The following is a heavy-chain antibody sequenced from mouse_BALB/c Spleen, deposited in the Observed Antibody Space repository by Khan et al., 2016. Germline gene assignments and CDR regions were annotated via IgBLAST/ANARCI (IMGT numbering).Heavy chain of an antibody. CDR1: GFSFSGFG. CDR2: FTSCSTNI. J-gene: IGHJ4*01. V-gene: IGHV5-17*02. Sequence: EVQLVESGGDLVQPGGSRKLSCAVTGFSFSGFGMYCGRLDLAKGQVGLAYFTSCSTNIYYADTLKGRITISRDTSKNHLFLQMTSLRSEDTTMYYCARMRGSYAMDYWGQGTSVTVS. CDR3: ARMRGSYAMDY.